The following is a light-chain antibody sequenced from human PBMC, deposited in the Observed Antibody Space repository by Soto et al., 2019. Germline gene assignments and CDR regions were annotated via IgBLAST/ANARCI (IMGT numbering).Light chain of an antibody. J-gene: IGKJ2*01. CDR1: QGIGSY. Sequence: DIQLTQSPSFLSASVGDRVTVTCRASQGIGSYLAWYQQKPGKAPNLLIYVASTLQNGVPSRFSGSGSGTLFTLTVSSLQPEDFSTYYLQQVIRSPYTCGQGTKLQIK. CDR3: QQVIRSPYT. V-gene: IGKV1-9*01. CDR2: VAS.